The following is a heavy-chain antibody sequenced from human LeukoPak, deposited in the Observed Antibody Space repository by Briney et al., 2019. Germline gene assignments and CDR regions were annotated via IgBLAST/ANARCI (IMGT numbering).Heavy chain of an antibody. D-gene: IGHD3-10*01. Sequence: GGSLRLSCAASGFTFSSYGMHWVRQAPGKGLEWVAVIWYDGSNKYYADSVKGRFTISRDNSKNTLYLQMNSLRAEDTAVHYCAREEYYYGSGSYRGYDAFDIWGQGTMVTVSS. J-gene: IGHJ3*02. CDR2: IWYDGSNK. V-gene: IGHV3-33*01. CDR3: AREEYYYGSGSYRGYDAFDI. CDR1: GFTFSSYG.